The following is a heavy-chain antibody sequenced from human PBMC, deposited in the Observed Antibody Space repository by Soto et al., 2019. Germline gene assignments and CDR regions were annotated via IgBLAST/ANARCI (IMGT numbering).Heavy chain of an antibody. D-gene: IGHD6-6*01. CDR2: IIPIFGTA. Sequence: SVKVSCKASGGTFSSYTISWVRQAPGQGLEWMGGIIPIFGTANYAQKFQGRVTITADESTSTAYMELSSLRSEDTAVYYCAIEYSSSPPYYPIGYWGQGTLVTVPQ. CDR1: GGTFSSYT. V-gene: IGHV1-69*13. J-gene: IGHJ4*02. CDR3: AIEYSSSPPYYPIGY.